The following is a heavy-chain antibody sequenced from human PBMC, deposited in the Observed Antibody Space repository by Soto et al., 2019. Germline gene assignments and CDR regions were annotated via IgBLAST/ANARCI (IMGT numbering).Heavy chain of an antibody. CDR2: INYSGNT. V-gene: IGHV4-34*01. CDR1: GGSLSGYY. J-gene: IGHJ4*02. D-gene: IGHD1-26*01. CDR3: ARHHVRGRTIAGAAEF. Sequence: QVQLQQWGAGLLKPSETLSLTCAVYGGSLSGYYWSWIRQPPGKALECIGEINYSGNTNYNPSLKRRVTISVDTSRNQLFLNLGPVTAADTAMYYCARHHVRGRTIAGAAEFWGQGTLVTVSS.